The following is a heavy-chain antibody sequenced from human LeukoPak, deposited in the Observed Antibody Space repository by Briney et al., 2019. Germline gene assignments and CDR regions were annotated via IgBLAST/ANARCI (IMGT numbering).Heavy chain of an antibody. D-gene: IGHD5-12*01. V-gene: IGHV3-30*04. J-gene: IGHJ4*02. CDR2: ISYDGSNK. CDR1: GFTFSSYA. CDR3: ASMATRYYFDY. Sequence: GRSLRLSCAASGFTFSSYAMHWVRQAPGKGLEWVAVISYDGSNKYYADSVKGRFTISRGNSKNTLYLQMNSLRAEDTAVYYCASMATRYYFDYWGQGTLVTVSS.